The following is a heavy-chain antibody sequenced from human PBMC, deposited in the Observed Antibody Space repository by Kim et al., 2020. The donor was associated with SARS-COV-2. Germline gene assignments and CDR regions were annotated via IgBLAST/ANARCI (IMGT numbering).Heavy chain of an antibody. J-gene: IGHJ4*02. V-gene: IGHV3-15*01. CDR2: IKTKSEGETL. CDR1: GFSFRDSW. Sequence: GGSLRLYCVVSGFSFRDSWMSWVRQAPGKGLEWLGRIKTKSEGETLDYIAPVKGRFTISRDDSKNTVYLQMTSLKIEDTAVYYCTTDPRFWGQGTLVTVS. CDR3: TTDPRF. D-gene: IGHD3-16*01.